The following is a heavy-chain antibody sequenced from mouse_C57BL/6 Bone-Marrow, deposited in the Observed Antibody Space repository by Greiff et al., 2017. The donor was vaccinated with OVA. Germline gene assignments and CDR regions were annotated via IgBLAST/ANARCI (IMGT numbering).Heavy chain of an antibody. CDR2: ISNLAYSI. Sequence: EVKLMESGGGLVQPGGSLKLSCAASGFTFSDYGMAWVRQAPRQGPEWVAFISNLAYSIYYADTVTGRFTISRENAKNTLYLEMSSLRSEDTAMYYCARHPQCITTVVAGDWYFDVWGTGTTVTVSS. CDR1: GFTFSDYG. CDR3: ARHPQCITTVVAGDWYFDV. D-gene: IGHD1-1*01. J-gene: IGHJ1*03. V-gene: IGHV5-15*01.